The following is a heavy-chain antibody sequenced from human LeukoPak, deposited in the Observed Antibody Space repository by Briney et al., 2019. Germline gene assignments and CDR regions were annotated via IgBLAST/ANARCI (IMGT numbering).Heavy chain of an antibody. V-gene: IGHV4-31*03. CDR1: GGSISSGGYY. CDR3: ARHGGYSSPYLH. CDR2: IYYSGST. J-gene: IGHJ1*01. D-gene: IGHD6-13*01. Sequence: PSQTLSLTCTVSGGSISSGGYYWSWIRQHPGKGLEWIGYIYYSGSTYSNPSLKSRVTISVDTSKNQFSLKLSSVTATDTAVYYCARHGGYSSPYLHWGQGTLVTVSS.